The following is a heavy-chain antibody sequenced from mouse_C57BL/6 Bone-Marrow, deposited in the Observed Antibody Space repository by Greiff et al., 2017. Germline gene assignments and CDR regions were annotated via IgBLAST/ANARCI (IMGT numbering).Heavy chain of an antibody. Sequence: VQLKQPGAELVRPGTSVKLSCKASGYTFTSYWMHWVKQRPGQGLEWIGVIDPSDSYTNYNQKFKGKATLTVETSSCTAYMQLSSLTSEDSAVYYCARKVYYDNPFYYWGQGPTLTVSS. CDR2: IDPSDSYT. J-gene: IGHJ2*01. D-gene: IGHD2-1*01. V-gene: IGHV1-59*01. CDR3: ARKVYYDNPFYY. CDR1: GYTFTSYW.